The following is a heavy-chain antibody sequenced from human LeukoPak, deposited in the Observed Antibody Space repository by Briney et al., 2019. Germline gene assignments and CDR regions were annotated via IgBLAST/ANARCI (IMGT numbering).Heavy chain of an antibody. V-gene: IGHV3-11*04. J-gene: IGHJ4*02. Sequence: KPGGSLRLSCAASGFTFSDYYMSWIRQAPGKGLEWVSYISSSGSTIYYAASVKGRFTISRDSSKNTLVLQMNTLRVEDTALYYCAKLHGDFLPAHYWGQGTLVTVSS. D-gene: IGHD4-17*01. CDR1: GFTFSDYY. CDR2: ISSSGSTI. CDR3: AKLHGDFLPAHY.